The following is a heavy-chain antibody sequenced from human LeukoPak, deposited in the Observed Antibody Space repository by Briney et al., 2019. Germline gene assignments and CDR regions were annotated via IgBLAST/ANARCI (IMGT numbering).Heavy chain of an antibody. V-gene: IGHV1-58*01. CDR2: IVVGSGNT. J-gene: IGHJ4*02. Sequence: ASVKVSCKASGFTFTSSAVQWVRQARGQRLEWIGWIVVGSGNTNYAQKFQERVTITRDMSTSTAYMELSSLRSEDTAVYYCAARTHIAAAGTNYFDYWGQGTLVTVSS. CDR1: GFTFTSSA. CDR3: AARTHIAAAGTNYFDY. D-gene: IGHD6-13*01.